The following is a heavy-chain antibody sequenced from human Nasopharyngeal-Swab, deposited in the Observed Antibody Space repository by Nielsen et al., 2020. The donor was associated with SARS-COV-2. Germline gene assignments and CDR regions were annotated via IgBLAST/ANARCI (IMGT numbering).Heavy chain of an antibody. J-gene: IGHJ4*02. V-gene: IGHV3-43*02. CDR2: ISGDGGST. D-gene: IGHD1-26*01. CDR1: GFTFDDYA. CDR3: ARGRGGSYFSYFEY. Sequence: GESLKISCAASGFTFDDYAMHWVRQAPGKGLKWVSLISGDGGSTYYADSVKGRFTISRDNSKNTLSLQMNSLRAEDTAVYYCARGRGGSYFSYFEYWGQGTLVTVSS.